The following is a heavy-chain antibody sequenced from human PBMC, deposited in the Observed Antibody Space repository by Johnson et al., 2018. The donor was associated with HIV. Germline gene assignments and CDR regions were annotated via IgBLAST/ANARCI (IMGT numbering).Heavy chain of an antibody. V-gene: IGHV3-66*01. Sequence: VQLVESGGGVVQPGGSLRLSCAASGFAVSGNYMSWVRQAPGKGLEWVSTIYSGGNRYYADSVKGRFTVSRDNSENTLYLQMNSLRAEDTAVDYCARGPGFLGAFDIWGQGTLVTVSS. CDR2: IYSGGNR. CDR3: ARGPGFLGAFDI. CDR1: GFAVSGNY. D-gene: IGHD2-21*01. J-gene: IGHJ3*02.